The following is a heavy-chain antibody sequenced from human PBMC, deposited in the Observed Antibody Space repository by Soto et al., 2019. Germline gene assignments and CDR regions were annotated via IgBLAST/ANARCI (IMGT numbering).Heavy chain of an antibody. CDR2: IYSGGST. CDR3: ARAAIAAADGGGWFDP. CDR1: GFTVSSNY. V-gene: IGHV3-53*01. J-gene: IGHJ5*02. Sequence: EVQLVESGGGLIQPGGSLRLSCAASGFTVSSNYMSWVRQAPGKGLEWVSVIYSGGSTYYADSVKGRFTISRDNSKNTLYLQMNSLRAEDTAVYYCARAAIAAADGGGWFDPWGQGTLVTVSS. D-gene: IGHD6-13*01.